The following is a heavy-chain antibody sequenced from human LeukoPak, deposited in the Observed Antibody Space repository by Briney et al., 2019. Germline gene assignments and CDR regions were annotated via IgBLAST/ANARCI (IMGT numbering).Heavy chain of an antibody. CDR1: GFTFSSYG. CDR2: ISDDGSKK. J-gene: IGHJ4*02. Sequence: GGSLRLSCAASGFTFSSYGMHWVRQAPGKGLEWVAVISDDGSKKYYADSVKGRFTISRDSSKNTLYLQMNSLRVEDTSIYYCARRGAAGTKSFDYWGQGTPVTVSS. V-gene: IGHV3-30*03. D-gene: IGHD6-13*01. CDR3: ARRGAAGTKSFDY.